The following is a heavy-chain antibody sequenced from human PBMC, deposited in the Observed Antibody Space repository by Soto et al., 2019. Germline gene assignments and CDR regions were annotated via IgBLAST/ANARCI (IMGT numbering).Heavy chain of an antibody. CDR1: GFSLSNARMG. J-gene: IGHJ6*03. CDR3: ARIGVCYYDMDV. D-gene: IGHD3-3*01. V-gene: IGHV2-26*01. CDR2: IFSNDEK. Sequence: SGPTLVNPTETLKLTCTVSGFSLSNARMGVSWIRQPPGKALEWLAHIFSNDEKSYSTSLKSRLSISKDTSKSQVVLTMTNMDPVDTATYYCARIGVCYYDMDVWGRGSTVTVSS.